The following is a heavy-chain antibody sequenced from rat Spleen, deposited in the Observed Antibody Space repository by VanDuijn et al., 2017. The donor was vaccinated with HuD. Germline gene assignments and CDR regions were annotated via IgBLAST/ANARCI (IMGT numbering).Heavy chain of an antibody. CDR1: GFTFSNYG. V-gene: IGHV5-19*01. CDR2: ISPSGGST. D-gene: IGHD1-2*01. CDR3: TRVDSSYIYDWFAY. Sequence: EVQLVESGGGLVQPGRSLKLSCAASGFTFSNYGMHWIRQAPTKGLEWVASISPSGGSTYYRDSVKGRFTISRDNAKSTLYLQMNSLRSEDTATYYCTRVDSSYIYDWFAYWGQGTLVTVSS. J-gene: IGHJ3*01.